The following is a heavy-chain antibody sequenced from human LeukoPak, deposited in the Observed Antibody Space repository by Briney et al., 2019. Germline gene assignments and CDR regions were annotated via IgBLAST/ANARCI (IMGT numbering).Heavy chain of an antibody. CDR3: ARQDIVVVPAANPRARYYYYGMDV. D-gene: IGHD2-2*01. CDR1: GYSFTSYW. Sequence: GESLQISCKGSGYSFTSYWIGWVRQMPGKGLEWMGIIYPGDSDTRYSPSFQGQVTISADKSISTAYLQWSSLKASDTAMYYCARQDIVVVPAANPRARYYYYGMDVWGQGTTVTVSS. J-gene: IGHJ6*02. CDR2: IYPGDSDT. V-gene: IGHV5-51*01.